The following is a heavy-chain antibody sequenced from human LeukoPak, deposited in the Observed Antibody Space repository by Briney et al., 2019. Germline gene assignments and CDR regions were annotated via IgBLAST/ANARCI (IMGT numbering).Heavy chain of an antibody. J-gene: IGHJ6*02. D-gene: IGHD3-22*01. CDR2: ISYDGSNK. CDR3: ARTLVVVMYYGMDV. V-gene: IGHV3-30-3*01. Sequence: GGSLRLSCAASGFTFSSYAMSWVRQAPGKGLEWVAVISYDGSNKYYAESVKGRFTISRDNSKNTLYLQMNSLRAEDTAVYYCARTLVVVMYYGMDVWGQGTTVTVSS. CDR1: GFTFSSYA.